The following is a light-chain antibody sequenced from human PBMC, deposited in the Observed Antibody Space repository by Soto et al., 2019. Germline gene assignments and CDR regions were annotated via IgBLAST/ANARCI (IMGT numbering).Light chain of an antibody. CDR3: QQYGSSPWT. Sequence: ETVLTQSPGTLSLSPGERATLSCRASQSVGGSSLAWYQQRPGQAPRLLIYDTSKRATGIPDRFSGSGSGTDFTLTISRLEPEDFAVYYCQQYGSSPWTFGQGTKVDIK. CDR1: QSVGGSS. V-gene: IGKV3-20*01. J-gene: IGKJ1*01. CDR2: DTS.